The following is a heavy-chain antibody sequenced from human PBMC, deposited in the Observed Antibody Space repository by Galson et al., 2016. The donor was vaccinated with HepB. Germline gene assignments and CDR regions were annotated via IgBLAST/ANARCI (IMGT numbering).Heavy chain of an antibody. V-gene: IGHV1-69*06. CDR2: IIPIFGTA. D-gene: IGHD6-19*01. Sequence: SVKVSCKASGGTFSIYAISWVRQAPGQGLEWMGGIIPIFGTANYAQKFQGRVTITADKSTSTAYMELTSLRSKDTAVYYCARGYTSGWYWFDPWGQGTLVTVSS. CDR1: GGTFSIYA. CDR3: ARGYTSGWYWFDP. J-gene: IGHJ5*02.